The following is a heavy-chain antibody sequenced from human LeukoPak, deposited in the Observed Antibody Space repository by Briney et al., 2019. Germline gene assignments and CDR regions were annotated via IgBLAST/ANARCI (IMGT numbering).Heavy chain of an antibody. CDR3: ARETKIDY. Sequence: PGRSLRLSCAASVFTFSSYAMTWVRQVPGKGLDWVSSMIISGGSTYYADSVKGRFTISRDNTKNTLYLQMNSLRVEDTALYYCARETKIDYWGQGALVTVSS. J-gene: IGHJ4*02. CDR1: VFTFSSYA. CDR2: MIISGGST. D-gene: IGHD1-7*01. V-gene: IGHV3-23*01.